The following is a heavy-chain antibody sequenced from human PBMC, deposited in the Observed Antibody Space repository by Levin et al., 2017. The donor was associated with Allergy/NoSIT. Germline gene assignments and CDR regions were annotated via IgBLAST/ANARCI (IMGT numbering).Heavy chain of an antibody. CDR1: GFTFGDYT. J-gene: IGHJ6*02. CDR3: AKENSFDYGLDV. Sequence: GGSLRLSCAASGFTFGDYTMHWVRQGPGKGLEWVSRISWDGSTIDYADSVKGRFTISRDNNANSLHLEMSSLTKDDTALYYCAKENSFDYGLDVWGQGTTVTVSS. V-gene: IGHV3-43*01. D-gene: IGHD2/OR15-2a*01. CDR2: ISWDGSTI.